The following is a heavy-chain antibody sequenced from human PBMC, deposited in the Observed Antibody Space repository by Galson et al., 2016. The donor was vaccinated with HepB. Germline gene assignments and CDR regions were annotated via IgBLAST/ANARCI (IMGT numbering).Heavy chain of an antibody. CDR3: ARRRAAAGHAFHFYGMDV. Sequence: EPLSLTCTVSGGSMSSFYWSWIRQPPSRGLEYIGNIFSSGSARYNPSLKSRVSMSVDTSKNQFSLRLDSMTAADTAVYYCARRRAAAGHAFHFYGMDVWGQGTTVTVSS. CDR1: GGSMSSFY. J-gene: IGHJ6*02. V-gene: IGHV4-59*08. D-gene: IGHD6-25*01. CDR2: IFSSGSA.